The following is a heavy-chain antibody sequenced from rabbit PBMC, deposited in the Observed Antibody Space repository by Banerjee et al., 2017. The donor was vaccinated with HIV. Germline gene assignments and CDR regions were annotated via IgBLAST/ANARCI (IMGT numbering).Heavy chain of an antibody. CDR3: ARDLAGVIGWNFGL. V-gene: IGHV1S45*01. J-gene: IGHJ6*01. Sequence: QEQPVESGGGLDQPGGSLTLTCTASGFTISSGYYMCWVCQAPGKGLEWIACIYAGSSGSTYYASWVNGRFTIARTSSTTVTLQMTSLTAADTATYFCARDLAGVIGWNFGLWGPGTLVTVS. D-gene: IGHD4-1*01. CDR1: GFTISSGYY. CDR2: IYAGSSGST.